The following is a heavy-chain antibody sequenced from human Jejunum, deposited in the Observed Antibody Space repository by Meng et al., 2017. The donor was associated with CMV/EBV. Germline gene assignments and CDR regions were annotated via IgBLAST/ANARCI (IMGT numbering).Heavy chain of an antibody. V-gene: IGHV3-43*01. J-gene: IGHJ5*02. CDR2: ITWDGDNA. CDR1: GFDFSDHS. Sequence: LSCGASGFDFSDHSMHWIRQVPGKGLEWVSLITWDGDNANYADSVRGRFTVSRDNDKDSLYLQMNDLRREDSALYYCASDLYGGSTWGQGTLVTVSS. CDR3: ASDLYGGST. D-gene: IGHD3-16*01.